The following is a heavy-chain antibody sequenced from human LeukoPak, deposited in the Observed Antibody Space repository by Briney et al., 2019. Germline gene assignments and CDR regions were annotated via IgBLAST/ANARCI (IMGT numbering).Heavy chain of an antibody. V-gene: IGHV3-23*01. CDR1: GFTFSSYA. CDR3: ARAGIQLWSREYYFDY. J-gene: IGHJ4*02. D-gene: IGHD5-18*01. Sequence: GGSLRLSCAASGFTFSSYAMSWVRQAPGKGLEWVSAISGSGGSTYYADSVKGRFTISRDNSKNTLYLQMNSLRAEDTAVYYCARAGIQLWSREYYFDYWGQGTLVTVSS. CDR2: ISGSGGST.